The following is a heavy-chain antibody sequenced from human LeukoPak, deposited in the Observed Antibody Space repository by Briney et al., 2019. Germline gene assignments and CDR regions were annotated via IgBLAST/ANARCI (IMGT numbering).Heavy chain of an antibody. D-gene: IGHD6-13*01. J-gene: IGHJ2*01. V-gene: IGHV3-48*01. Sequence: PGGSLRLSCAASGLTISSYSMNWVRQAPGKGLQWVSYISSSSSTIYYADSVKGRFTISRDNAKNSLYLQMNSLRAEDTAVYYCAREVAAAGTWYFDLWGRGTLVTVSS. CDR3: AREVAAAGTWYFDL. CDR1: GLTISSYS. CDR2: ISSSSSTI.